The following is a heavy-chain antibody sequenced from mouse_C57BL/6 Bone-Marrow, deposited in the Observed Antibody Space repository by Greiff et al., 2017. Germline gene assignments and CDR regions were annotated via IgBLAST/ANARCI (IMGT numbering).Heavy chain of an antibody. CDR1: GYTFTSYW. CDR2: IYPGSGST. D-gene: IGHD1-1*01. J-gene: IGHJ4*01. V-gene: IGHV1-55*01. Sequence: QVQLQQPGAELVKPGASVKMSCKASGYTFTSYWITWVKQRPGQGLEWIGDIYPGSGSTNYNEKFKSKATLTVDTSSSTAYMQLSSLTSEDSAVYYCARLTTGVATPYYAMDYWGQGTSVTVSS. CDR3: ARLTTGVATPYYAMDY.